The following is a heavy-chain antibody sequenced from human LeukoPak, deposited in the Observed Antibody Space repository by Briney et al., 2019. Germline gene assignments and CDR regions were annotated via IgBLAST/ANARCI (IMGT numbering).Heavy chain of an antibody. CDR2: ISSSSSYI. Sequence: PGGSLRVSCAASGFTFSSYSMNWVRQAPGKGLEWVSSISSSSSYIYYADSVKGRFTISRDNSKNTLYLQMNSLRAEDTAVYYCAKSTVNSSSWYVYYYYYMDVWGKGTTVTVSS. CDR3: AKSTVNSSSWYVYYYYYMDV. D-gene: IGHD6-13*01. V-gene: IGHV3-21*01. J-gene: IGHJ6*03. CDR1: GFTFSSYS.